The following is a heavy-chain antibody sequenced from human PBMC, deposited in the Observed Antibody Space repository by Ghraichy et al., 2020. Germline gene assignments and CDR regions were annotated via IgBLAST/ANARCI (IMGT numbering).Heavy chain of an antibody. Sequence: GGSLRLSCAASGFTFSSYSMNWVRQSPGKGLEWVSTISSTSNYISYADSVKGRFTISRDNAKNSLYLQMNSLRAEDTAIYYCAREHLLELPPYWGQGTLVTVSS. J-gene: IGHJ4*02. CDR3: AREHLLELPPY. CDR2: ISSTSNYI. V-gene: IGHV3-21*01. D-gene: IGHD1-7*01. CDR1: GFTFSSYS.